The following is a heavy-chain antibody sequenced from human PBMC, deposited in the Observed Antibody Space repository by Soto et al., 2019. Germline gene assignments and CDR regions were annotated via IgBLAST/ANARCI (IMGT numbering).Heavy chain of an antibody. Sequence: SQTLSLPCAISGDSVSSNSAAWNWIRQSPSRGLEWLGRTYHRSKWYNDYAVSVKSRIIINPDTSKNQFSLQLKSVTPEDTAVEDCVRLVGGTADEWGPGTLVTV. J-gene: IGHJ4*02. CDR2: TYHRSKWYN. CDR1: GDSVSSNSAA. V-gene: IGHV6-1*01. CDR3: VRLVGGTADE. D-gene: IGHD1-26*01.